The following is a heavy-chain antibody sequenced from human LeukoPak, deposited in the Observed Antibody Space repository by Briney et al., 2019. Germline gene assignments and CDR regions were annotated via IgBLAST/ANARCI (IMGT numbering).Heavy chain of an antibody. CDR1: GFTFSSYA. Sequence: GGSLRLSCVASGFTFSSYAMSWVRQAPGKGLEWVSAISGSGGSTYYADSVKGRFTISRDNSKNTLYLQMNSLRAEDTAVYYCAKDLSLFGYSYGDWGQGTLVTVSS. CDR3: AKDLSLFGYSYGD. J-gene: IGHJ4*02. D-gene: IGHD5-18*01. CDR2: ISGSGGST. V-gene: IGHV3-23*01.